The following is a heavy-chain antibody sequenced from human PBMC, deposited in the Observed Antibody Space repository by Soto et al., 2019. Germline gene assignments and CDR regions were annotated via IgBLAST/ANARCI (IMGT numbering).Heavy chain of an antibody. CDR3: AKVGNDPIRITMVRRPLDY. CDR1: GFTFSSYG. D-gene: IGHD3-10*01. J-gene: IGHJ4*02. Sequence: HPGGSLRLSCAASGFTFSSYGMHWVRQAPGKGLEWVAVISYDGSNKYYADSVKGRFTISRDNSKNTLYLQMNSLRAEDTAVYYCAKVGNDPIRITMVRRPLDYWGQGTLVTVSS. CDR2: ISYDGSNK. V-gene: IGHV3-30*18.